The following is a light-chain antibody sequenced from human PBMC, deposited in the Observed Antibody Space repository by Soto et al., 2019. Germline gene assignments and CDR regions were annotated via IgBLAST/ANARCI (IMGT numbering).Light chain of an antibody. CDR2: AAS. Sequence: DIQMTQSPTSLSASVGDRVTITCRASQGIRNFVAWYPQKPGKAPKLLIYAASTLQSGVPSRFSGSGSGTDFTLTINSLQPEDVATYSCQKYSSVPVFGPGTKVEIK. J-gene: IGKJ3*01. CDR3: QKYSSVPV. CDR1: QGIRNF. V-gene: IGKV1-27*01.